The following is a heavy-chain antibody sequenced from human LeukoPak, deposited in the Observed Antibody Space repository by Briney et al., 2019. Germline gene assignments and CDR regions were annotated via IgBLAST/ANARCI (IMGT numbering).Heavy chain of an antibody. D-gene: IGHD6-25*01. CDR2: IWYDGSNK. J-gene: IGHJ6*04. V-gene: IGHV3-33*01. CDR1: GFTFSSYG. Sequence: PGGSLRLSCAASGFTFSSYGMHWVRQAPGKGLEWVAVIWYDGSNKYYADSVKGRFTISRDNSKNTLYLQMNSLRVEDTAVYSCARDPYSSGRGYYGMDVWGKGTTVTVSS. CDR3: ARDPYSSGRGYYGMDV.